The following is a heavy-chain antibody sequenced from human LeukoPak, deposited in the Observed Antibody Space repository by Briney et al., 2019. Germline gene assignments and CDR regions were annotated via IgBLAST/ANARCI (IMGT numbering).Heavy chain of an antibody. CDR2: ISTHNVNT. CDR1: GYTFTNYG. Sequence: SSVRVSCKASGYTFTNYGITWVRQAPGHRLEWMGWISTHNVNTNYAQKFQGRVTTTTDASTSTAYMELRSLRSDDTAEFYCARDLFPSFYYDSRGPIGYWGQGALVTVSS. V-gene: IGHV1-18*04. J-gene: IGHJ4*02. D-gene: IGHD3-22*01. CDR3: ARDLFPSFYYDSRGPIGY.